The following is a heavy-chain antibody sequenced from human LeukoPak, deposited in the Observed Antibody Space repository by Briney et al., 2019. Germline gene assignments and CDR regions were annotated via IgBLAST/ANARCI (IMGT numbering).Heavy chain of an antibody. D-gene: IGHD5-24*01. V-gene: IGHV1-69*06. CDR1: GGTFTFGTAG. J-gene: IGHJ6*03. CDR3: VRAYIVNTNGDNVYYYMDV. CDR2: IIPLFDSP. Sequence: GASVKVSCKASGGTFTFGTAGVTWVRQASGQRLEWLGGIIPLFDSPHYAPNFQGRLTITADRFSGVAYMDLSSLSSEDTAVYYCVRAYIVNTNGDNVYYYMDVWGTGTTVTVSS.